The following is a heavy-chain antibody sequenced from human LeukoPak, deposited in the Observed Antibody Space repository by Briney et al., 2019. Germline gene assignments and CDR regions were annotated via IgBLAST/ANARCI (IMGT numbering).Heavy chain of an antibody. CDR2: ISSSSTYI. J-gene: IGHJ4*02. V-gene: IGHV3-21*04. D-gene: IGHD5-24*01. Sequence: GGSLRLSCTASGFTFGDYAMSWVRQAPGKGLEWVSSISSSSTYIYYADSVKGRFTVSRDNAKNSLYLQMNSLRAEDTAVYYCARDDGQDWGQGTLVTVSS. CDR3: ARDDGQD. CDR1: GFTFGDYA.